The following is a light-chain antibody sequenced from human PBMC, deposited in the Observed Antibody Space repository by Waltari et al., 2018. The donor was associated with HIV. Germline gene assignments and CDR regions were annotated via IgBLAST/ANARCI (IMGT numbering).Light chain of an antibody. V-gene: IGLV3-21*02. CDR2: GDS. CDR3: QVWDSGSAHVL. J-gene: IGLJ2*01. Sequence: VYWYQQKPGQAPVLVVYGDSDRPSGIPERFSGSKSGNTATLTISRVEAGDEADYYCQVWDSGSAHVLFGGGTKLTVL.